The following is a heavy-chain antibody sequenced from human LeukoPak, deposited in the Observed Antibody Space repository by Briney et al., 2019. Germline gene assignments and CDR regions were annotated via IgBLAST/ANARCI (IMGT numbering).Heavy chain of an antibody. CDR3: VREPNIVGATDAFDI. CDR1: GYTFTGYY. V-gene: IGHV1-2*02. CDR2: INPNSGGT. Sequence: ASVKVPCKASGYTFTGYYMHWVRQAPGQGLEWMGWINPNSGGTNYAQKFQGRVTMTRDTSISTAYMELSRLRSDDTAVYYCVREPNIVGATDAFDIWGQGTMVTVSS. J-gene: IGHJ3*02. D-gene: IGHD1-26*01.